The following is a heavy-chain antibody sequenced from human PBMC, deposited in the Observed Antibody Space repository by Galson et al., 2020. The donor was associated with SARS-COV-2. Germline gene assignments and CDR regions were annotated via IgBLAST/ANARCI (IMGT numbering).Heavy chain of an antibody. V-gene: IGHV4-34*01. D-gene: IGHD3-16*01. J-gene: IGHJ6*03. CDR3: ARGRQGVVPSPVLGLGPFYSYYYMDV. CDR1: GGSFSGYS. Sequence: SETLSLTCAVYGGSFSGYSCTWIRQAPGKGLEWIGEINSGGDTKSSPSLTSRVTLSADTSTTQFSLQLTSVSAADTALYFCARGRQGVVPSPVLGLGPFYSYYYMDVWGKGTTVTVSS. CDR2: INSGGDT.